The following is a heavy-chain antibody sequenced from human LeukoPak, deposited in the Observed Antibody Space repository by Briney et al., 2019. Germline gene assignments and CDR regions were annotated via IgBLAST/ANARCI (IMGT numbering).Heavy chain of an antibody. CDR1: GFTFSSYS. Sequence: PGASLRLSCAASGFTFSSYSLNWVRPAPGKGLEWVSSISSSSSYVDYADSVKGRFTISRDNAKNSLYLQMDSLRVEDTAVYYCARDPPSRGTRYFDYCGQGTLVTVSS. CDR2: ISSSSSYV. D-gene: IGHD3-16*01. CDR3: ARDPPSRGTRYFDY. V-gene: IGHV3-21*01. J-gene: IGHJ4*02.